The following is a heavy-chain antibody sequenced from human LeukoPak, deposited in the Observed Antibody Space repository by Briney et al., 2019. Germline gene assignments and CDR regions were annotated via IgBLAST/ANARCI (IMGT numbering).Heavy chain of an antibody. CDR1: GYTFTNYG. CDR3: ARGEKKDYYGSGSLGAFDI. J-gene: IGHJ3*02. CDR2: ISAYNGNT. D-gene: IGHD3-10*01. V-gene: IGHV1-18*01. Sequence: GASVKVSCKASGYTFTNYGISWVRQAPRQGLEGMGWISAYNGNTNYPPKPQGRVTMTTETSTSTAYMELRSLRSDDTAVYYCARGEKKDYYGSGSLGAFDIWGQGTMVTVSS.